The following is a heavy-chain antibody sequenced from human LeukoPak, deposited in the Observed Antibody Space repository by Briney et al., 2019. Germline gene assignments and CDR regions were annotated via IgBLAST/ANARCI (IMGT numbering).Heavy chain of an antibody. CDR1: GGSFSGYY. CDR3: ARGAYYYGSESYFPPYYFDY. CDR2: INHSGST. D-gene: IGHD3-10*01. J-gene: IGHJ4*02. V-gene: IGHV4-34*01. Sequence: SETLSLTCAVYGGSFSGYYWSWIRQPPGKGLEWIGEINHSGSTNYNPSLKSRVTISVDTSKNQFSLKLSSVTAADTAVYYCARGAYYYGSESYFPPYYFDYWGQGTLVTVSS.